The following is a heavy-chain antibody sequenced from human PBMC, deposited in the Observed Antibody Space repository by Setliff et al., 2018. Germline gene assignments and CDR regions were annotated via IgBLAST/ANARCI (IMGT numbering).Heavy chain of an antibody. CDR1: GGSISSHY. D-gene: IGHD3-22*01. V-gene: IGHV4-59*11. CDR3: ARGPSLRSYSDSSGYRLDH. J-gene: IGHJ4*02. CDR2: IYYSGST. Sequence: SETLSLTCTVSGGSISSHYWSWIRQPPGKGLEWIGSIYYSGSTNYNPSLKSRVTMTRDTSISTAYMEVRRLKYDDTAVYYCARGPSLRSYSDSSGYRLDHWGQGTLVTVSS.